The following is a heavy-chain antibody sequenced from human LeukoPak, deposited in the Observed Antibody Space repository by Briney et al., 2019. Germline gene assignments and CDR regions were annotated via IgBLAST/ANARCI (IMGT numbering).Heavy chain of an antibody. CDR1: GGSISGYH. D-gene: IGHD1-26*01. CDR3: ARDHSGSYPDY. CDR2: IYYSGSS. Sequence: PSETLSLTCNVSGGSISGYHWSWIRQPPGKGLEWLGYIYYSGSSNYNPSLKSRVTISADTSKNQFSLKLSSVTAADTAVYYCARDHSGSYPDYWGQGTLVTVSS. V-gene: IGHV4-59*01. J-gene: IGHJ4*02.